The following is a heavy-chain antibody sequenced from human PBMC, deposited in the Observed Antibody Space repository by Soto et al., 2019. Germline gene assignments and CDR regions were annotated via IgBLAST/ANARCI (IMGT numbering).Heavy chain of an antibody. CDR2: SYYSGST. Sequence: QVQLQESGPGLVKPSQTLSLTCTVSGGSISSSGFYWSWIRQHPGKGLEWIGYSYYSGSTYYNPSLKSRVTISVDTSKNQFSLKLSSVTAADTAVYYCARSAAGTWVYFDSWGQGTLVTVSS. D-gene: IGHD6-13*01. V-gene: IGHV4-31*03. CDR3: ARSAAGTWVYFDS. J-gene: IGHJ4*02. CDR1: GGSISSSGFY.